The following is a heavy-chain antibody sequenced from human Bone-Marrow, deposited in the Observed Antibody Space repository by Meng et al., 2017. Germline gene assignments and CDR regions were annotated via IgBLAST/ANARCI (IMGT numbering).Heavy chain of an antibody. J-gene: IGHJ4*02. CDR1: SGSINSYF. Sequence: VKLQESGPGLVKPSETRSLTCTVSSGSINSYFWSWIRQSPGKGPEWIGYISYSGSTNYNPPLKSRVTISVDTSKNQFSLKLSSVTAADTAVYYCARAIATRPDVFDYWGQGTLVTVSS. D-gene: IGHD6-6*01. CDR3: ARAIATRPDVFDY. CDR2: ISYSGST. V-gene: IGHV4-59*01.